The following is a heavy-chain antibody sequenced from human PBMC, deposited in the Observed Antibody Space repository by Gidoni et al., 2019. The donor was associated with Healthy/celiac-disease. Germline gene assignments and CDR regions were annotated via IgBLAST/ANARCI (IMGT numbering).Heavy chain of an antibody. Sequence: QVQLVESGGGVVQPGRSLRLSCAASGFTFSSYGMHWVRQAPGKGLEWVAVIWYDGSNKYYADSVKGRFTISRDNSKNTLYLQMNSLRAEDTAVYYCARDATVTTGGMGGYWGQGTLVTVSS. CDR2: IWYDGSNK. CDR1: GFTFSSYG. J-gene: IGHJ4*02. D-gene: IGHD4-17*01. V-gene: IGHV3-33*01. CDR3: ARDATVTTGGMGGY.